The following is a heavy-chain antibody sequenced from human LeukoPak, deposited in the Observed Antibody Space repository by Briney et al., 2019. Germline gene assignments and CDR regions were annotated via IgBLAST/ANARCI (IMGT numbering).Heavy chain of an antibody. CDR2: ISRSSSDI. V-gene: IGHV3-21*06. D-gene: IGHD2-15*01. Sequence: GGSLRLSCAASGFTFSSYRMTWVRQAPGKGLEWVSSISRSSSDIYYADSVKGRFTISRDNAKNTLYLQMNILRAEDTAVYYCARDHIQGEVVAATVWFDPWGQGTLVTVSS. CDR3: ARDHIQGEVVAATVWFDP. J-gene: IGHJ5*02. CDR1: GFTFSSYR.